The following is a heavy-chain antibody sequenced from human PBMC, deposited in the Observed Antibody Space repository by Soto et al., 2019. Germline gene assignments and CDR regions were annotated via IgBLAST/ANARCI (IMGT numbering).Heavy chain of an antibody. D-gene: IGHD3-10*01. CDR2: ISDTGNT. CDR3: ARDRFNMIRGVIRKWWSDP. J-gene: IGHJ5*02. V-gene: IGHV4-59*01. CDR1: GGRIRSYS. Sequence: EILSIRGTVSGGRIRSYSWSWIGQPPGRGLEWIGYISDTGNTYYNPSLKSRLTISADPSKNQFSLKLTSVTAEDTAVYYCARDRFNMIRGVIRKWWSDPWGQGILVTAPQ.